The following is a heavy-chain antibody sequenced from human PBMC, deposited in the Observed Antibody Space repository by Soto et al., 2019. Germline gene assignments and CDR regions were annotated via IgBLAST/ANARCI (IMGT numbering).Heavy chain of an antibody. V-gene: IGHV3-11*01. J-gene: IGHJ4*02. Sequence: GGSLRLSCTGSGFTFSDSYMSWIRQAPGKGLEWISYITFSGNTVYYADSLKGRFTISRDNAKNSLFLQMNTLRTEDTAVYYCARDFATHCSGSTCYPYAYWGQGALVTVSS. D-gene: IGHD2-15*01. CDR3: ARDFATHCSGSTCYPYAY. CDR1: GFTFSDSY. CDR2: ITFSGNTV.